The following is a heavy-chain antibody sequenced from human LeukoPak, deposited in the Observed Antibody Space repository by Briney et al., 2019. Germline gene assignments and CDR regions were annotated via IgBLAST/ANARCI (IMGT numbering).Heavy chain of an antibody. J-gene: IGHJ6*03. CDR1: GFTFDDYG. D-gene: IGHD3-10*01. CDR3: ARGRAYGYYYYMDV. Sequence: GGSLRLSCAASGFTFDDYGMSWVRQAPGKGLEWVSGINWNGGSTGYADSVKGRFTISRDNAKNSLYLQMNSLRAEDTALYCCARGRAYGYYYYMDVWGKGTTVTVSS. V-gene: IGHV3-20*04. CDR2: INWNGGST.